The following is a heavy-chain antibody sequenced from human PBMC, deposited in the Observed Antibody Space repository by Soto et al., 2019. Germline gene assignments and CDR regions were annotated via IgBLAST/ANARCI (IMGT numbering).Heavy chain of an antibody. D-gene: IGHD3-3*01. Sequence: SQTLSLTCTVSGGSISSGGYYWSWIRQHPGKGLEWIGYIYYSGSTYYNPSLKSRVTISVDTSKNQFSLKLSSVTAADTAVYYCARVLEWPNLYYYMDVWGKGTTVTVSS. CDR1: GGSISSGGYY. CDR2: IYYSGST. CDR3: ARVLEWPNLYYYMDV. V-gene: IGHV4-31*03. J-gene: IGHJ6*03.